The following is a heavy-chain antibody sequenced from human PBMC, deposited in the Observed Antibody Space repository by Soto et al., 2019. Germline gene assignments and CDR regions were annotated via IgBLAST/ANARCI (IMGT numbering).Heavy chain of an antibody. CDR2: IVVGSGNT. CDR3: AADPDFYGSGRYAFDI. D-gene: IGHD3-10*01. V-gene: IGHV1-58*01. J-gene: IGHJ3*02. CDR1: GFTFPSSA. Sequence: SVKVSCKASGFTFPSSAVQWVRQARGQRLEWIGWIVVGSGNTNYAQKFQERVTITRDMSTSTAYMELTSLRSEDTAVYYCAADPDFYGSGRYAFDIWGQGTKVTVSS.